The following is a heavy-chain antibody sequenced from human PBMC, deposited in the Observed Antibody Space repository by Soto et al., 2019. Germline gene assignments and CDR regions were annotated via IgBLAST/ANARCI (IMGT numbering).Heavy chain of an antibody. D-gene: IGHD3-22*01. V-gene: IGHV4-39*01. J-gene: IGHJ4*02. CDR3: ARRRVVVITGPFDY. CDR1: GESISSRGYY. CDR2: ISYGGST. Sequence: PSETLSLTCAVSGESISSRGYYWGWIRQPPGKGLEWIGSISYGGSTYYNPSLKSRLTISVDTSKNQFSLNLNSVTAADTAVYYCARRRVVVITGPFDYWGQGTLVTVSS.